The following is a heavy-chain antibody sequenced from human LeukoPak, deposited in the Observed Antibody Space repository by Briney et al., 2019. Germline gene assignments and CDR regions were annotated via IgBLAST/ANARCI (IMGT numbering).Heavy chain of an antibody. V-gene: IGHV3-33*08. CDR1: GFSFSSYA. CDR2: IWNDGSNK. Sequence: GGSLRLSCEASGFSFSSYAMHWVRQAPGKGLEWVAAIWNDGSNKYYADSVKGRFTISRDNSKNTLYLQMNSLRAEDTAVYYCARVGCSGGSCYYYYYGMDVWGQGTTVTVSS. CDR3: ARVGCSGGSCYYYYYGMDV. J-gene: IGHJ6*02. D-gene: IGHD2-15*01.